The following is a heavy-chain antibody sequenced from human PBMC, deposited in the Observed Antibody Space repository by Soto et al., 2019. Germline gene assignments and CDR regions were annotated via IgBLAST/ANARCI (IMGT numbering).Heavy chain of an antibody. J-gene: IGHJ4*02. CDR2: INPSGRTT. CDR1: GFTFSKYY. D-gene: IGHD4-17*01. CDR3: ARDLDVTTVTTSFDS. V-gene: IGHV1-46*01. Sequence: ASVKVSCKTSGFTFSKYYMHWPRQVPGQGLEWVGVINPSGRTTSYAQKFLGRVTVTRDASTATVYLELNSLRSGDTAVYYCARDLDVTTVTTSFDSWGQGTLVTVSS.